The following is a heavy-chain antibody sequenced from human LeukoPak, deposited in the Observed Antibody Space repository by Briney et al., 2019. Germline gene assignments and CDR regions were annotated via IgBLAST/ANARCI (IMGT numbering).Heavy chain of an antibody. V-gene: IGHV4-59*01. CDR2: IYYSGST. D-gene: IGHD3-10*01. CDR1: GGSISSYY. J-gene: IGHJ6*02. CDR3: ARATDYYYGSGSYYNDNYYGMDV. Sequence: ASETLSLTCTVSGGSISSYYWSWIRPPPGKGLEWIGYIYYSGSTNYNPSLKSRVTISVDTSKNQFSLKLSSVTAADTAVYYCARATDYYYGSGSYYNDNYYGMDVWGQGTTVTVSS.